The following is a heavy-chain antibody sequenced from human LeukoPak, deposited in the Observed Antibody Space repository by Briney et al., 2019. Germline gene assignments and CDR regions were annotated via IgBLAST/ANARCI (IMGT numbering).Heavy chain of an antibody. CDR1: GGSISSSSYY. V-gene: IGHV4-31*03. D-gene: IGHD3-22*01. CDR3: ARGYYDSRFDY. J-gene: IGHJ4*02. Sequence: KPSETLSLTCTASGGSISSSSYYWGWIRQPPGKGLEWIGYIYNSGTTHYNPSLKSRVTMSPDTSKNQFSLRLSSVTAADTAVYYCARGYYDSRFDYWGQGTLVTVSS. CDR2: IYNSGTT.